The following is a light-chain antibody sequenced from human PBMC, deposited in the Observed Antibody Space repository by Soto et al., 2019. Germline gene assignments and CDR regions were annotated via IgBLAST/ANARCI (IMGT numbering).Light chain of an antibody. J-gene: IGKJ4*01. V-gene: IGKV3-20*01. CDR2: SAS. CDR1: QSLRNNY. Sequence: EIVLPQSPGTLSLSPGERATLSCRASQSLRNNYLAWYQQKPGQTPRLLIHSASSRATGIPDRFSGSGSGTDFTLTISRLEPEDFAVYYCQQFNNSPLTFGGGTKVDIK. CDR3: QQFNNSPLT.